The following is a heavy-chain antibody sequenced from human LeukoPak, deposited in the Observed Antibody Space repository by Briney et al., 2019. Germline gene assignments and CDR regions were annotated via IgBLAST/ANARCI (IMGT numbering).Heavy chain of an antibody. Sequence: ASLKVSCKASGYTFTSYYIHWVRQAPGQGLESMGIINPSGGSTSYAQKVQGRFTMTGDTSTSTVYMELSSLRSEDTAVYYCARGNPTNYGAYLYYFDYWGQGTLVTVSS. V-gene: IGHV1-46*01. CDR3: ARGNPTNYGAYLYYFDY. CDR1: GYTFTSYY. CDR2: INPSGGST. J-gene: IGHJ4*02. D-gene: IGHD4-17*01.